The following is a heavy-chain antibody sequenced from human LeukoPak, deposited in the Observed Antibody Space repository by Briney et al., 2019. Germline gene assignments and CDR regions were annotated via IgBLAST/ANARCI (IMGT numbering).Heavy chain of an antibody. Sequence: GGSLRLSCTASGFTFSSYGMHWVRQAPGKGLEWVSFIRFDGSEKYYADSVRGRFTISRDNAKNSLYLQMNSLRDEDTAVYYCARVMYGGISYSVDYWGQGTLVTVSS. V-gene: IGHV3-30*02. CDR3: ARVMYGGISYSVDY. D-gene: IGHD1-26*01. CDR2: IRFDGSEK. CDR1: GFTFSSYG. J-gene: IGHJ4*02.